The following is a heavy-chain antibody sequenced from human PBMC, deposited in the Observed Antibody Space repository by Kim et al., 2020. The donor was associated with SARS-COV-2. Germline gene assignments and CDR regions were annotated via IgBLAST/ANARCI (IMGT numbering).Heavy chain of an antibody. D-gene: IGHD4-17*01. V-gene: IGHV4-34*01. Sequence: SETLYLTCAVYGGSFSGYYWRWIRQPPGKGLEWIGEINHSGSTSYNPSLKSRVTISVDTSKNQFSLKLSSVTAADTAVYYCARGLFYYGDYVGGMDVWGQGTTVTVSS. CDR3: ARGLFYYGDYVGGMDV. J-gene: IGHJ6*02. CDR2: INHSGST. CDR1: GGSFSGYY.